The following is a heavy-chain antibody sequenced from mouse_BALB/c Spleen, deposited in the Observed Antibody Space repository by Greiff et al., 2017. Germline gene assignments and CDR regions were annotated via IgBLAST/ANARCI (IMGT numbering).Heavy chain of an antibody. CDR1: GYTFTSYW. D-gene: IGHD4-1*01. V-gene: IGHV1-87*01. CDR2: IYPGDGDT. Sequence: QVQLQQSGAELARPGASVKLSCKASGYTFTSYWMQWVKQRPGQGLEWIGAIYPGDGDTRYTQKFKGKATLTADKSSSTAYMQLSSLASEDSAVYYCASRTGDYAMDYWGQGTSVTVSS. J-gene: IGHJ4*01. CDR3: ASRTGDYAMDY.